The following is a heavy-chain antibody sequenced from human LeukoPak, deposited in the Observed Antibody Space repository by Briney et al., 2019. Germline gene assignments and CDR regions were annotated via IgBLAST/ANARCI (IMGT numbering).Heavy chain of an antibody. CDR3: ARGQWVAAAGPTQYFYGMDV. CDR1: GGSISSYY. Sequence: SETLSLTCTVSGGSISSYYWSWIRQPPGKGLEWIGYIYYSGSTNYNPSLKSRVTISVDTSKNQFSLKLSSVTAADTAVYYCARGQWVAAAGPTQYFYGMDVWGQGTTVTVSS. D-gene: IGHD6-13*01. V-gene: IGHV4-59*01. CDR2: IYYSGST. J-gene: IGHJ6*02.